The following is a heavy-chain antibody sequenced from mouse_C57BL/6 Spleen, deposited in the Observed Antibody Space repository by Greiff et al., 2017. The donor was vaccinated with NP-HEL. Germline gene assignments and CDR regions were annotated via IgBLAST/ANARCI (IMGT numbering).Heavy chain of an antibody. CDR1: GYTFTDYE. D-gene: IGHD1-1*01. CDR3: TREGYYGSNYAMDY. Sequence: VQLQQSGAELVRPGASVTLSCKASGYTFTDYEMHWVKQTPVHGLEWIGAIDPETGGTAYNQKFKGKAILTADKSSSTAYMELRSLTSEDSAVYYCTREGYYGSNYAMDYWGQGTSVTVSS. V-gene: IGHV1-15*01. J-gene: IGHJ4*01. CDR2: IDPETGGT.